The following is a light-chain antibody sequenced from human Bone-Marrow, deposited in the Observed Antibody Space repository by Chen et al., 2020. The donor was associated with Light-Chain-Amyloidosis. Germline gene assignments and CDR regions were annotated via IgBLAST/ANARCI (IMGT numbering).Light chain of an antibody. CDR1: QSVRSDY. CDR3: QQYGGAPLT. V-gene: IGKV3-20*01. CDR2: DAS. Sequence: EIVLTQSPGTLSLSPGERATLSCRASQSVRSDYLAWYKQKPGQAPRVVIYDASSRATGIPDRFRGSGSGTDFTLTISRLEPEDSAVYFWQQYGGAPLTFGGGTKVEIK. J-gene: IGKJ4*01.